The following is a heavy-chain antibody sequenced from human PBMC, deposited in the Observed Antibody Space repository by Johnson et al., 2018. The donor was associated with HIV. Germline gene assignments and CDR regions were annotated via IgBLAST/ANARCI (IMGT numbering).Heavy chain of an antibody. CDR2: IKQDGSEK. D-gene: IGHD3-16*01. J-gene: IGHJ3*02. CDR3: ARESGGQYDAFDI. Sequence: VQLVESGGGVVRPGGSLRLSCAASGFTFSSYWMSWVCQAPGKGLEWVANIKQDGSEKYYVDSVKGRFTISRDNAKNSLYLQMNSLRAEDTAVYYCARESGGQYDAFDIWGQGTMVTVSS. CDR1: GFTFSSYW. V-gene: IGHV3-7*01.